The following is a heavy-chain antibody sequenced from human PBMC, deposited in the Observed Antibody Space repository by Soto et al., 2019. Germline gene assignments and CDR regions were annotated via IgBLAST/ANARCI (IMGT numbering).Heavy chain of an antibody. CDR3: ARRKPWGVTKSAWFDP. Sequence: SETLSLTCAVYGGSFSGYYWSWIRQPPGKGLEWIGEINHSGSTNYNPSLKSRVTISVDTSKNQFSLKLSSVTAADTAVYYCARRKPWGVTKSAWFDPWGQGTLVTVSS. CDR1: GGSFSGYY. D-gene: IGHD3-16*01. V-gene: IGHV4-34*01. J-gene: IGHJ5*02. CDR2: INHSGST.